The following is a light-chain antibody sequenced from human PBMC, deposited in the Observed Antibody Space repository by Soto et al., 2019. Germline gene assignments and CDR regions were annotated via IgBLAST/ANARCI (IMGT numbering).Light chain of an antibody. J-gene: IGKJ5*01. CDR2: GAS. CDR3: QQCIDWPQFT. V-gene: IGKV3-15*01. Sequence: EIVMTQSPATLSVSPGDSVTLSCRASQSVSTFPAWYQHRPGQPPRLLIYGASTRATGVPARFSGSGSDTDFTLTISSLQSEDFAVYFCQQCIDWPQFTFGQGTRLEIK. CDR1: QSVSTF.